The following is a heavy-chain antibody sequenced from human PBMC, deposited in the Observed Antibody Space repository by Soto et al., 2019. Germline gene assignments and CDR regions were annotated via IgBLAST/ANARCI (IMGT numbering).Heavy chain of an antibody. D-gene: IGHD6-13*01. CDR2: IYYSGST. Sequence: SETLSLTCTVSGGSISSYYWSWIRQPPGKGLEWIGYIYYSGSTNYNPSLKSRVTISVDTSKNQFSLKLSSVTAADTAVYYCAREAAAGTDYWGQGTLVTVSS. V-gene: IGHV4-59*01. J-gene: IGHJ4*02. CDR3: AREAAAGTDY. CDR1: GGSISSYY.